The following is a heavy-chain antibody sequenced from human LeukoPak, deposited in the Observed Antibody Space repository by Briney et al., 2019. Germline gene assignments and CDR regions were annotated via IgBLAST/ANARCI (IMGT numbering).Heavy chain of an antibody. CDR3: ARAGYYYDSSGYYSDAFDI. CDR1: GYSFNTYW. J-gene: IGHJ3*02. V-gene: IGHV5-51*01. Sequence: GESLKISCKGSGYSFNTYWIGWVRQMPGKGLEWMGIIYPGDSDTRYSPSFQGQVTISADKSISTAYLQWSSLKASDTAMYYCARAGYYYDSSGYYSDAFDIWGQGTMVTVSS. D-gene: IGHD3-22*01. CDR2: IYPGDSDT.